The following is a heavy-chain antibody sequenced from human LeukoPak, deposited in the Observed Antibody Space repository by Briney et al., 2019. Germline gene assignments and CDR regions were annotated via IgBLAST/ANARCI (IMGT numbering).Heavy chain of an antibody. V-gene: IGHV4-34*01. CDR1: GGSFSGYY. Sequence: PSETLSLTCAVYGGSFSGYYWSWIRQPPGKGLEWIGEINHSGSTNYNPSLKSRVTISVDTSKNQFSLKLSSVTAADTAMYYCARKYPDHWFDPWGQGTLVTVSS. CDR2: INHSGST. CDR3: ARKYPDHWFDP. J-gene: IGHJ5*02. D-gene: IGHD6-6*01.